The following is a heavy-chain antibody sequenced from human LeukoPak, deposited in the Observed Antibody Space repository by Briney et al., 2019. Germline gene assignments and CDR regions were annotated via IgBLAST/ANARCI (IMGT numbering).Heavy chain of an antibody. CDR1: GDSISSSHYY. Sequence: PSETLSLTCTVSGDSISSSHYYWGWIRQSPGKGLEWIGSIYSGGETHYNPSLNSRVTIFLDTSKNRFSLNLISVTATDTAVYYCVRDYSNFVQGDWGQGTLVTVSS. CDR2: IYSGGET. CDR3: VRDYSNFVQGD. V-gene: IGHV4-39*02. D-gene: IGHD4-11*01. J-gene: IGHJ4*02.